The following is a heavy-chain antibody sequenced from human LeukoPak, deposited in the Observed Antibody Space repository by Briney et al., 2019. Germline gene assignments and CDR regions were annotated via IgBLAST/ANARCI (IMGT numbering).Heavy chain of an antibody. CDR3: ARHTTSGWYQVVY. CDR1: GGSFSGYY. CDR2: INHSGST. J-gene: IGHJ4*02. D-gene: IGHD6-19*01. Sequence: SETLSLTCAVYGGSFSGYYWSWIRQPPGKGLEWIGEINHSGSTNYNPSLKSRVTISVDTSKNQFSLKLSSVTAADTAVYYCARHTTSGWYQVVYWGQGTLVTVSS. V-gene: IGHV4-34*01.